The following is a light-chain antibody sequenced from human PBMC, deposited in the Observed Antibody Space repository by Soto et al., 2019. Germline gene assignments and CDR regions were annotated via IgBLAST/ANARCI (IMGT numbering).Light chain of an antibody. CDR1: SSNIGAGYD. J-gene: IGLJ2*01. CDR3: QSYDSGLSGVV. Sequence: QSVLTQPPSVSGAPGQRVTISCTGSSSNIGAGYDVHWYQHLPGTAPKLLIYGKSYRPSGVPDRFSDSKSGTSASLAITGLQAEDEADYYCQSYDSGLSGVVFGGGTKLTVL. V-gene: IGLV1-40*01. CDR2: GKS.